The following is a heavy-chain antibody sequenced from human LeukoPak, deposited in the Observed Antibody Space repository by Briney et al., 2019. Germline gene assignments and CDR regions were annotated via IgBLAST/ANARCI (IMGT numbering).Heavy chain of an antibody. CDR1: GYTLTELS. J-gene: IGHJ5*02. CDR3: ATDNYSLTGHPWFDP. CDR2: FDPEDGET. V-gene: IGHV1-24*01. Sequence: ASVKVSCKVSGYTLTELSMHWVRQAPGQGLEWMGGFDPEDGETIYAQKFQGRVTMTEDTSTDTAYMELSSLRSEDTAVYYCATDNYSLTGHPWFDPWGQGTLVTVSS. D-gene: IGHD3-9*01.